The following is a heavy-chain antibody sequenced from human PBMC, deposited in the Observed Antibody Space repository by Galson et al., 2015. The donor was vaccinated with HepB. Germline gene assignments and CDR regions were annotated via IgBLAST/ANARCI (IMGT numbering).Heavy chain of an antibody. Sequence: SLRLSCAASGFTFSSYAMSWVRQAPGKGLEWVSAISGSGGSTYYADSVKGRFTISRDNSKNTLYLQMNSLRAEDTAVYYCAKSSGFWSGYGDTFDYWGQGTLVTVSS. CDR2: ISGSGGST. D-gene: IGHD3-3*01. V-gene: IGHV3-23*01. CDR1: GFTFSSYA. CDR3: AKSSGFWSGYGDTFDY. J-gene: IGHJ4*02.